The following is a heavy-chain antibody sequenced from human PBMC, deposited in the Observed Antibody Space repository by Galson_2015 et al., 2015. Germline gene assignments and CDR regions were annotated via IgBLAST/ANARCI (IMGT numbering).Heavy chain of an antibody. Sequence: SLRLSCAASGFTFSSYAMHWVRQAPGKGLEYVSAISSNGGSTYYADSVKGRFTISRDNSKNTLYLQMSSLRAEDTAVYYCVKSAQYSSGWYLDYWGQGTLVTVSS. D-gene: IGHD6-19*01. CDR3: VKSAQYSSGWYLDY. CDR1: GFTFSSYA. V-gene: IGHV3-64D*08. CDR2: ISSNGGST. J-gene: IGHJ4*02.